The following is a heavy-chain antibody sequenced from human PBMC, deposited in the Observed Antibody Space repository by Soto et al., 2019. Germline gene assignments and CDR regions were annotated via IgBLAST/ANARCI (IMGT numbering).Heavy chain of an antibody. V-gene: IGHV6-1*01. D-gene: IGHD1-26*01. CDR3: ARLVGGTADY. CDR1: GDSVSSNSAA. Sequence: QPLSLTWAISGDSVSSNSAAWNWIRQSPARGLEWLGRTYYRSKWYKDYAVSVKSRITINPDTSKNQFSLQLSSVTPEDTAVYYCARLVGGTADYWGLGTLVTVSA. CDR2: TYYRSKWYK. J-gene: IGHJ4*02.